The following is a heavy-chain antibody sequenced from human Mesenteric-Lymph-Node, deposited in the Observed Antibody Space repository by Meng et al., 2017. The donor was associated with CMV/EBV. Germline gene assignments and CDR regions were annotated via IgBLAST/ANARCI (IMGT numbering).Heavy chain of an antibody. J-gene: IGHJ5*02. Sequence: SGYPFTSYAMHWVRQAPGQRLEWMGWINAGNDNTKYSQKFQGRVTITRDTSASTVYMELSSLRSEDTAVYYCARANYGSGTRWLDPWGQGTLVTVSS. D-gene: IGHD3-10*01. CDR3: ARANYGSGTRWLDP. CDR1: GYPFTSYA. V-gene: IGHV1-3*01. CDR2: INAGNDNT.